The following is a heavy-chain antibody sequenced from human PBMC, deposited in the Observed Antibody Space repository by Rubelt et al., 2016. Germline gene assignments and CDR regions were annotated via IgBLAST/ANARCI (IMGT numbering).Heavy chain of an antibody. D-gene: IGHD3-3*01. CDR3: ARIWRSPTSFDP. V-gene: IGHV1-18*01. CDR1: GYTFTSYG. Sequence: QVQLVQSGAEVKKPGASVKVSCKASGYTFTSYGISWVRQAPGQGLEWMGWISAYNGNTNYARKLQGRVTITADKSTSTAYMELSSLRSEDTAVYYCARIWRSPTSFDPWGQGTLVTVSS. J-gene: IGHJ5*02. CDR2: ISAYNGNT.